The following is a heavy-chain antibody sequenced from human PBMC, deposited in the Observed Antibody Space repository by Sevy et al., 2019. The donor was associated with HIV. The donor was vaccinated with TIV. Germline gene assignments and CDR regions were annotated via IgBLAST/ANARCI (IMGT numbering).Heavy chain of an antibody. Sequence: LSLTCTVSGGSVSSGSYYWSWIRQPPGKGLEWIGYIYYSGSTNHNPSLKRRVTISVDTSKNQFSLKLNSVTAADTAVYYCARVRGGYSGFGGFDYWGQGTLVTVSS. CDR1: GGSVSSGSYY. V-gene: IGHV4-61*01. J-gene: IGHJ4*02. CDR3: ARVRGGYSGFGGFDY. CDR2: IYYSGST. D-gene: IGHD5-12*01.